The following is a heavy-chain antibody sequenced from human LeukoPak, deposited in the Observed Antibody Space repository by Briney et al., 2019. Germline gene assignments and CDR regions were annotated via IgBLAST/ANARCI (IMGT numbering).Heavy chain of an antibody. V-gene: IGHV3-30-3*01. Sequence: GGSLRLSCAASGFTFSSYAMHWVRQAPGKGLEWVAVISYDGSNKYYADSVKGRFTISRDNSKNTLYLQMNSLRAEDTAVYYCATLALIVGATIFDYWGQGTLVTVSS. CDR2: ISYDGSNK. CDR1: GFTFSSYA. J-gene: IGHJ4*02. CDR3: ATLALIVGATIFDY. D-gene: IGHD1-26*01.